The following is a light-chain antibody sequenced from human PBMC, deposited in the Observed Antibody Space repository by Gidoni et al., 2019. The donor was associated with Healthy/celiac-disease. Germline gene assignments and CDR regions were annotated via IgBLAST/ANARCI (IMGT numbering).Light chain of an antibody. J-gene: IGKJ2*01. CDR3: MQALQTPYT. V-gene: IGKV2-28*01. CDR2: LGS. Sequence: SISCRSSQSLLHSNGYNYLDWYLQKPGQSPQLLIYLGSNRASGVPDRFSGSGSGTDFTLKISRVEAEDVGVYYCMQALQTPYTFGQGTKLEIK. CDR1: QSLLHSNGYNY.